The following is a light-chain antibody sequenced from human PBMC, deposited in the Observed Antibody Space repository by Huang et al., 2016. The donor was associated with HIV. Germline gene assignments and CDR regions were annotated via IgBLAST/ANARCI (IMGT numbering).Light chain of an antibody. V-gene: IGKV4-1*01. Sequence: DVVMTQSPDSLTVSLGARATINCKSSQTVLSRSNRKNYLAWYQQRPGQPPKVLIYWASSRESGVPDRFSGSGSETDFNLTISSLQPDEVAVYYCQQYYTPPYTFGQGTKLEIK. J-gene: IGKJ2*01. CDR1: QTVLSRSNRKNY. CDR3: QQYYTPPYT. CDR2: WAS.